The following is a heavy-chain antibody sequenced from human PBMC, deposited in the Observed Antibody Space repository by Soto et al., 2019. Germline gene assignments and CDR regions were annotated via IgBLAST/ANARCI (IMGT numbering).Heavy chain of an antibody. D-gene: IGHD5-18*01. Sequence: SETLSLTCTVSSGSISSGRYFWSWVRHHPGKGLEWIGYIYNSGSTYFNPAPESRLSMSVDTSKNQFSLRLSSVTAADTAVYYCARGPLVDPPMMDYSFDHWGQGILVTVSS. CDR2: IYNSGST. J-gene: IGHJ4*02. CDR1: SGSISSGRYF. V-gene: IGHV4-31*03. CDR3: ARGPLVDPPMMDYSFDH.